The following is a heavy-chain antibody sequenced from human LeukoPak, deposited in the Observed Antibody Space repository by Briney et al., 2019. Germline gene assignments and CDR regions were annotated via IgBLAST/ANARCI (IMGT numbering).Heavy chain of an antibody. CDR1: GFTFSSYS. CDR2: ISSSSSTI. D-gene: IGHD2-8*01. CDR3: ARDRGTNGVCHE. Sequence: GGSLRLSCAASGFTFSSYSMNWVRQAPGKGLEWVSYISSSSSTIYYADSVKGRFTISRDNAKNSLYLQMNSLRAEDTAVYYCARDRGTNGVCHEWGQGALVTVSS. V-gene: IGHV3-48*01. J-gene: IGHJ4*02.